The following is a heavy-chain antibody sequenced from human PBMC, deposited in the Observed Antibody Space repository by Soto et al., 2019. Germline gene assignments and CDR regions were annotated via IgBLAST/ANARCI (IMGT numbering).Heavy chain of an antibody. CDR3: ARVDRGGYSYGYDY. CDR1: GFTFSSYD. J-gene: IGHJ4*02. Sequence: SLRLSCAASGFTFSSYDMHWVRQATGKGLEWVSAIGTTGDTYYPGSVKGRFTISRENAKNSLYLQMNSLRAGDTAVYYCARVDRGGYSYGYDYWGQGTLVTVS. D-gene: IGHD5-18*01. V-gene: IGHV3-13*01. CDR2: IGTTGDT.